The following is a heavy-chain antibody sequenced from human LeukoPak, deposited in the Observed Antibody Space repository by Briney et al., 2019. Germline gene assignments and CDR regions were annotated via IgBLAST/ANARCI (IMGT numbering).Heavy chain of an antibody. J-gene: IGHJ4*02. CDR1: GFTFSSYG. CDR2: ISYDGSNK. V-gene: IGHV3-30*03. D-gene: IGHD6-19*01. Sequence: GGSLRLSCAASGFTFSSYGMHWVRQAPGKGLEWVAVISYDGSNKYYADSVKGRFTISRDNSKNTLYLQMNSLRAEDTAVYYCASRIAVALGGDYWGQGNLVTVSS. CDR3: ASRIAVALGGDY.